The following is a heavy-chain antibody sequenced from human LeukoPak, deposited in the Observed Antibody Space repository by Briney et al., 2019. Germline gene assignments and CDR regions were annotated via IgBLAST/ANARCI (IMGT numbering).Heavy chain of an antibody. D-gene: IGHD6-19*01. CDR2: INPNSGGT. CDR3: AISSGWQYAFDI. Sequence: ASVKVSCKASGYTFTDSYMHWVRQAPGQGLEWMGWINPNSGGTNYAQKFQGRVTMTRDTSISTAYMELSRLRSDDTAVYYCAISSGWQYAFDIWGQGTMVTVSS. V-gene: IGHV1-2*02. CDR1: GYTFTDSY. J-gene: IGHJ3*02.